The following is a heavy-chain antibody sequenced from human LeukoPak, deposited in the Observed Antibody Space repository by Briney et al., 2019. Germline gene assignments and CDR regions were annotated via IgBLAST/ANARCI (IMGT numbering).Heavy chain of an antibody. CDR2: INPNSGGT. J-gene: IGHJ4*02. Sequence: GVSVKVSCKASGYTFTGYYFHWVRQAPGQGLEWMGWINPNSGGTNYAQKFQGRVTMTRDTSSSTVYMELSRLTSDDTAVYYCARDSTMAGPEGIDYWGQGTLVTVSS. V-gene: IGHV1-2*02. D-gene: IGHD5-24*01. CDR1: GYTFTGYY. CDR3: ARDSTMAGPEGIDY.